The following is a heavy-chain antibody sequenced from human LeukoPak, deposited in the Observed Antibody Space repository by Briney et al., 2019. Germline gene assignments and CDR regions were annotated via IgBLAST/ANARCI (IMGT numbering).Heavy chain of an antibody. CDR2: INPNSGGT. J-gene: IGHJ5*02. V-gene: IGHV1-2*04. D-gene: IGHD3-10*01. Sequence: ASVKVSCKASGYTFTGYYMHWVRQAPGQGLEWMGWINPNSGGTNYAQKFQGWVTMTRDTSISTAYMELSRLRSDDTAVYYCARLEYYGRLDWFDPWGQGTLVTVSS. CDR1: GYTFTGYY. CDR3: ARLEYYGRLDWFDP.